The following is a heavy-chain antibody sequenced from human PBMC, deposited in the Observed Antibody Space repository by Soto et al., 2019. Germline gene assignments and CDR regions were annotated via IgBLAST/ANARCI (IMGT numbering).Heavy chain of an antibody. CDR1: CFTFTRYS. CDR3: ARESEDLTSNFDY. V-gene: IGHV3-21*01. CDR2: ISSTTNYI. Sequence: AGGSLRLSCAASCFTFTRYSMNWVRQAPWRGLEWVSSISSTTNYIYYADSMKGRFTVSRDNAKNSVYLEMNSLSAEDTAVYYCARESEDLTSNFDYWGQGTLVTASS. J-gene: IGHJ4*02.